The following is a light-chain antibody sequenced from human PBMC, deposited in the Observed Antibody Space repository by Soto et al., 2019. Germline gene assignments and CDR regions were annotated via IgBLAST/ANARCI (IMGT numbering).Light chain of an antibody. V-gene: IGKV1-5*03. CDR1: QTISSW. J-gene: IGKJ1*01. Sequence: DIQMTQSPSTLSRSVGDRVTITCRASQTISSWLAWYQQKPGKAPKVLIYKASSLESGVSSRFSGSGSGTEFTLTISSLQPDDLATYYCQQYDTYPRTFGEGTKVDI. CDR2: KAS. CDR3: QQYDTYPRT.